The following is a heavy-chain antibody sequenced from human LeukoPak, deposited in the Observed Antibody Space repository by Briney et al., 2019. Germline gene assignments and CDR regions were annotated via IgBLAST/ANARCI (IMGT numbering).Heavy chain of an antibody. J-gene: IGHJ6*02. CDR3: ARDGSYGIDV. CDR2: IYYSGST. Sequence: SETLSLTCTVSGGSISSYYWSWIRRPPGRGLEGRGYIYYSGSTNYNPSLKSRVPISVDTSKNQFSLKLSSVTAADTAVYYCARDGSYGIDVWGQGTTVTVSS. CDR1: GGSISSYY. V-gene: IGHV4-59*01.